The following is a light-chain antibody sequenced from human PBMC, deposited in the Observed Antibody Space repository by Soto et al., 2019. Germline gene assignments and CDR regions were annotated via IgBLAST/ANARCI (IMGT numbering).Light chain of an antibody. CDR1: SSNIGSNS. CDR3: AAWDASLNAWV. V-gene: IGLV1-44*01. CDR2: NSN. J-gene: IGLJ3*02. Sequence: QSVLTQPPSESGTPEQRVTISCSGSSSNIGSNSVSWFQQLPGTAPKLLISNSNQRPSGVPGRFSGSKSGTSASLAISGLQSEDEADYFCAAWDASLNAWVFGGGTKVTVL.